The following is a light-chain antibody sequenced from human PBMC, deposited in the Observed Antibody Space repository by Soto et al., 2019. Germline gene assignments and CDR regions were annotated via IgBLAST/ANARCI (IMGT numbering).Light chain of an antibody. CDR2: GAS. J-gene: IGKJ1*01. CDR3: QLYGNSRT. CDR1: QNVRNNY. V-gene: IGKV3-20*01. Sequence: EAELTQSPGTLSLSPGERATLSCRASQNVRNNYLGWYQQKTGQAPRLLIYGASIRATGIPDRFSGSGSGTGFTLNITRLEPEDFAVYYCQLYGNSRTFGQGTTVDIX.